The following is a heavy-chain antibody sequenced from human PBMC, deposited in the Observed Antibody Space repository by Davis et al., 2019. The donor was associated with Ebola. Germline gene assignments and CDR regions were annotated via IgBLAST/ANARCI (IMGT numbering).Heavy chain of an antibody. V-gene: IGHV3-23*01. CDR1: GFSFSSYD. D-gene: IGHD6-19*01. J-gene: IGHJ5*01. CDR2: INNRGDDA. CDR3: AKTMMVGIYNWFDS. Sequence: PAGSLRLSCAASGFSFSSYDMAWVRQAPGKGLEWVAAINNRGDDAHYGDSVRGRFTVSRDNPQSALFLQMNALRGDDTARYYCAKTMMVGIYNWFDSWGQGTLVSVSS.